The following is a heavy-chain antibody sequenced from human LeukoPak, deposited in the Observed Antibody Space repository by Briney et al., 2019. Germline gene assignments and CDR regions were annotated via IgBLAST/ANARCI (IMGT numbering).Heavy chain of an antibody. V-gene: IGHV3-23*01. D-gene: IGHD3-3*01. J-gene: IGHJ6*02. CDR2: ISGSGGST. CDR3: AWGTIFGVGPAEGMDV. CDR1: GFTFSSYS. Sequence: GGSLRLSCAASGFTFSSYSMNWVRQAPGKGLEWVSAISGSGGSTYYADSVKGRFTISRDNSKNTLYLQMNSLRAEDTAVYYCAWGTIFGVGPAEGMDVWGQGTTVTVSS.